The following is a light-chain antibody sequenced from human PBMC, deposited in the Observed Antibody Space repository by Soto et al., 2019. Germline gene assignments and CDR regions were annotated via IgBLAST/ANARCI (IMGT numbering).Light chain of an antibody. CDR2: LGS. J-gene: IGKJ5*01. CDR3: MQALQTPPT. V-gene: IGKV2-28*01. CDR1: QSLLHINGYNY. Sequence: EIVVTQSPLSLPVTPGEPASISCRSSQSLLHINGYNYLDWYLQKPGPSPQLLIYLGSNRASGVPDRFSGSGSGTDFTLKISRVEAEDVGVYYCMQALQTPPTFGQGTRLEIK.